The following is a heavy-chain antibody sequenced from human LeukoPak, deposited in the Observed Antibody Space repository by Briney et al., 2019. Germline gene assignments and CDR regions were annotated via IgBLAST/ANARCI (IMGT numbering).Heavy chain of an antibody. Sequence: GGSLRLSCAASGFNFNNAWMNWVRQAPGKGLEWVGRIKSKSDGGTTDYAAPVKGRFTISRDDSKNTLYLQMSSLKTEDTAVYYCTSDTTHDYGDYIGAFDIWGQGTMVTVSS. CDR2: IKSKSDGGTT. CDR3: TSDTTHDYGDYIGAFDI. V-gene: IGHV3-15*07. D-gene: IGHD4-17*01. CDR1: GFNFNNAW. J-gene: IGHJ3*02.